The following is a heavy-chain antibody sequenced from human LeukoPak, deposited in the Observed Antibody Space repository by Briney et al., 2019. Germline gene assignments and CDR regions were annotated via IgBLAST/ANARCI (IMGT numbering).Heavy chain of an antibody. D-gene: IGHD1-26*01. CDR2: ISGNGGST. V-gene: IGHV3-64*01. Sequence: PGGSLRLSCAASGFTFSSYVMHWVRQAPGKGLEYVSAISGNGGSTYYANSVKGRFTIFRDNSKNTLYLQMGSLRAEDMAVYYCARGAIVGATLSAFDIWGQGTMVTVSS. CDR3: ARGAIVGATLSAFDI. J-gene: IGHJ3*02. CDR1: GFTFSSYV.